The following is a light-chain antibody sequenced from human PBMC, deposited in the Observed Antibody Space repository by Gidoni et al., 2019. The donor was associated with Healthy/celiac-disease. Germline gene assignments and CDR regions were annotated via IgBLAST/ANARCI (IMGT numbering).Light chain of an antibody. CDR3: MQALQTPPCT. V-gene: IGKV2-28*01. CDR1: QSLLHSNGYNY. J-gene: IGKJ1*01. Sequence: DIVMTQSPLSLPVTPGEPASISCRSSQSLLHSNGYNYLDWYLQKPGQSPQLLISLGSNRASGVPDRFSGSGSGTDFTLKIIRVEAEDVGVYYCMQALQTPPCTFGQGTKVEIK. CDR2: LGS.